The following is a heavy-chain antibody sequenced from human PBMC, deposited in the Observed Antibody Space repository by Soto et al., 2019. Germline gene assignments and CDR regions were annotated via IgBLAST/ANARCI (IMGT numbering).Heavy chain of an antibody. CDR1: GFTFSSYA. V-gene: IGHV3-23*01. CDR2: ISGSGGST. Sequence: EVQLLESGGGLVQPGGSLRLSCAASGFTFSSYAMSWVRQAPGKGLEWVSAISGSGGSTYYADSVKGRFTISRDNSKNTLYLQMNSLRAEDTAVYYCAKPLRGITMIVVVPHYWGQGTLVTVSS. CDR3: AKPLRGITMIVVVPHY. D-gene: IGHD3-22*01. J-gene: IGHJ4*02.